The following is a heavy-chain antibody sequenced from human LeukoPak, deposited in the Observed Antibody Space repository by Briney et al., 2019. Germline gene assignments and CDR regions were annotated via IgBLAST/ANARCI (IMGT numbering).Heavy chain of an antibody. CDR2: ISSSGSTI. CDR1: GFTFSSYE. Sequence: GGSLRLSCAASGFTFSSYEMNWVRQAPGKGLEWVSYISSSGSTIYYADSVKGRFTISRDNAKNALYLQMNSLRAEDTAVYYCARGSSGWYGIDYWGQGALVNVSS. V-gene: IGHV3-48*03. J-gene: IGHJ4*02. CDR3: ARGSSGWYGIDY. D-gene: IGHD6-19*01.